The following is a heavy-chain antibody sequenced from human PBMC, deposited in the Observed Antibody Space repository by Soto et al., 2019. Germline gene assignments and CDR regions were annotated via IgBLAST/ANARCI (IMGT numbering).Heavy chain of an antibody. J-gene: IGHJ4*02. CDR3: VRHRGTISITDY. V-gene: IGHV4-39*01. D-gene: IGHD3-9*01. CDR1: GGSISSSSYY. Sequence: SETLSLTCTVSGGSISSSSYYWGWIRQPPGKGLEWIGSIYYSGTTYYTPSLKTRVNISVATSKNQFSLKLSSVTAADTAVYYCVRHRGTISITDYWGKGTLVTVSS. CDR2: IYYSGTT.